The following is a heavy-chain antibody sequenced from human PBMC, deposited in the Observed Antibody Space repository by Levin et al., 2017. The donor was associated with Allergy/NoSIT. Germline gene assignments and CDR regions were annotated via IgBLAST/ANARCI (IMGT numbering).Heavy chain of an antibody. CDR2: IKSKTDGGTT. D-gene: IGHD2-15*01. CDR3: TTGAAMEGIVVVVAATPDATSFDY. V-gene: IGHV3-15*01. Sequence: GGSLRLSCAASGFTFSNAWMSWVRQAPGKGLEWVGRIKSKTDGGTTDYAAPVKGRFTISRDDSKNTLYLQMNSLKTEDTAVYYCTTGAAMEGIVVVVAATPDATSFDYWGQGTLVTVSS. CDR1: GFTFSNAW. J-gene: IGHJ4*02.